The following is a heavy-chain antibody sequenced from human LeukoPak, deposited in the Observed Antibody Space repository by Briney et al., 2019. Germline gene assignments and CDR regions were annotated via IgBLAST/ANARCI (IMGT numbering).Heavy chain of an antibody. CDR3: AVSQRVWERGEEDYYYLDV. CDR1: GGSFSGYY. V-gene: IGHV4-34*01. D-gene: IGHD1-26*01. Sequence: SETLSLTCAVYGGSFSGYYWNWIRQPPGKGLEWIGQIYHSGSTNYNPSLKSRVTISVDTSKNQFSLKLSSVTAADTAVYYCAVSQRVWERGEEDYYYLDVWGKGTTVTV. J-gene: IGHJ6*03. CDR2: IYHSGST.